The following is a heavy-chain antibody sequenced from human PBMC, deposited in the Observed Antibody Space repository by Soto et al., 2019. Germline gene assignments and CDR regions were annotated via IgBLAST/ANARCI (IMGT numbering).Heavy chain of an antibody. CDR2: INPNSGGT. V-gene: IGHV1-2*04. J-gene: IGHJ4*02. Sequence: QVQLVQSGAEVKKPGASVKVSCKASGYTFTGYDMHWVRQAPGQGREWMGWINPNSGGTNYAQQFQGCVTMTRDTSISTAYMELSRLRSDDTAVYYCERDTAMGTFDYWGQGTLVTVSS. CDR3: ERDTAMGTFDY. D-gene: IGHD5-18*01. CDR1: GYTFTGYD.